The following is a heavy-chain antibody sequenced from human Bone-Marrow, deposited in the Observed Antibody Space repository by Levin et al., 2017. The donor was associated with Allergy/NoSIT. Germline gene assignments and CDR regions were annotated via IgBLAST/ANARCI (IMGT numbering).Heavy chain of an antibody. CDR1: GFTVSSNY. Sequence: PGGSLRLSCAASGFTVSSNYMSWVRQAPGKGLEWVSVIYSGGSTYYADSVKGRFTISRDNSKNTLYLQMNSLRAEDTAVYYCARLYSSSPTYYYYYYMDVWGKGTTVTVSS. D-gene: IGHD6-6*01. CDR3: ARLYSSSPTYYYYYYMDV. J-gene: IGHJ6*03. V-gene: IGHV3-53*01. CDR2: IYSGGST.